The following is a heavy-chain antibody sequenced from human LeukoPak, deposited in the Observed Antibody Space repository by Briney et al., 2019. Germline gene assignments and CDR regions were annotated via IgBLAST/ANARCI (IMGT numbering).Heavy chain of an antibody. CDR2: INHSGST. V-gene: IGHV4-34*01. CDR3: ARMVGASYFDY. J-gene: IGHJ4*02. D-gene: IGHD1-26*01. CDR1: GGSFSGYY. Sequence: SETLSLTCAVYGGSFSGYYWSWIRQPPGKGLEWIGEINHSGSTNYNPSLKSRVTISVDTSKNQFSLKLSSVTAADTAVYYCARMVGASYFDYWGQGTLVTVSS.